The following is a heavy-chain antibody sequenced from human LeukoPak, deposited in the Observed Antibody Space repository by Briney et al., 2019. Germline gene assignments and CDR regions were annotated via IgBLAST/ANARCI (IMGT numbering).Heavy chain of an antibody. CDR3: GRGDLLAWFDP. J-gene: IGHJ5*02. CDR1: GYTFTNYA. D-gene: IGHD3-10*01. CDR2: INTHTGNA. Sequence: ASVKVSCKASGYTFTNYAMNWVRQAPGQGLEWMGWINTHTGNATFAQGFTGRFVFSLDTSVSTAYLQITSLKAEDTAVYYCGRGDLLAWFDPWGQGTLVTVSS. V-gene: IGHV7-4-1*02.